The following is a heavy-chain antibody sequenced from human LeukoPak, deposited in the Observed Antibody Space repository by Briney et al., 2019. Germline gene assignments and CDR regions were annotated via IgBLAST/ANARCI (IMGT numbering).Heavy chain of an antibody. Sequence: GASVKVSCKASGYTFTGYYMHWVRQAPGQGLEWMGWINPYSGGTNYAQKFQGRVTMTRDTSISTAYMELSRLRAEDTAVYYCAREETALSVGAPDYWGQGTLVTVSS. J-gene: IGHJ4*02. CDR1: GYTFTGYY. D-gene: IGHD1-26*01. CDR3: AREETALSVGAPDY. CDR2: INPYSGGT. V-gene: IGHV1-2*02.